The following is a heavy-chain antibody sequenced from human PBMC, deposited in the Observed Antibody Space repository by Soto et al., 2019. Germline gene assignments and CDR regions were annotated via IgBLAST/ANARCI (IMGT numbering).Heavy chain of an antibody. CDR1: GGSISSSGYY. V-gene: IGHV4-31*03. CDR2: IYYSGNT. CDR3: ARVRCGITSCLRLDY. D-gene: IGHD2-2*01. Sequence: QVQLQESGPGLVKPSQTLSLTCTVSGGSISSSGYYWSWIRQHPGKGLEWIGYIYYSGNTHYNSSLRSRVIMSLITSNNQFSLKLNSVSAADTAVYYCARVRCGITSCLRLDYWGQGTLVTVSS. J-gene: IGHJ4*02.